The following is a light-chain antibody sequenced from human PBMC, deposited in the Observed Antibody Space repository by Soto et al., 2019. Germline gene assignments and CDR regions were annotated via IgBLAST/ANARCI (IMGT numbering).Light chain of an antibody. CDR2: SAS. J-gene: IGKJ3*01. CDR3: QRYGGSPT. Sequence: EIVLTQSPGTLSLSPGERATLSCRASQSVSNNYLAWYQQKPGQAPRLLIYSASRRATGIPDRFSASGSGTDFTLTISRLEPEDFAVYDGQRYGGSPTFAPGTIVDI. CDR1: QSVSNNY. V-gene: IGKV3-20*01.